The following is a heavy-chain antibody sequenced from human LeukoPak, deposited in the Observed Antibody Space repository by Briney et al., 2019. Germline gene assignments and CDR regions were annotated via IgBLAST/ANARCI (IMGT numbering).Heavy chain of an antibody. CDR1: GFTFSSYA. D-gene: IGHD5-12*01. CDR3: AREGGHSGYGGDAFDI. CDR2: ISYDGSNK. V-gene: IGHV3-30-3*01. J-gene: IGHJ3*02. Sequence: PGRSLRLSCAASGFTFSSYAMHWVRQAPGKGLEWVAVISYDGSNKYYADSVKGRFTISRDNSKNTLYLQMNSLRAEDTAVYYCAREGGHSGYGGDAFDIWGQGTMVTVSS.